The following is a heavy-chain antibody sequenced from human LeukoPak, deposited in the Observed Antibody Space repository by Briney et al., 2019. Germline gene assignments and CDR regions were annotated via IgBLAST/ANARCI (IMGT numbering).Heavy chain of an antibody. V-gene: IGHV3-30*02. CDR1: GFTFTTYG. Sequence: GGSLRLSCAASGFTFTTYGMHWGRQAPGKGREEWACMRDDGSNKDYADSLKARVTISRDKSKHTLYLQLNSLRSEHTAGHYCSPDYYASSGYYHAWYFDIWGRGNLVTVSS. J-gene: IGHJ2*01. CDR2: MRDDGSNK. D-gene: IGHD3-22*01. CDR3: SPDYYASSGYYHAWYFDI.